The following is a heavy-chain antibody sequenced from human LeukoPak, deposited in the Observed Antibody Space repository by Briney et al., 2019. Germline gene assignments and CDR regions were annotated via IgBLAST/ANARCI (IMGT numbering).Heavy chain of an antibody. V-gene: IGHV3-11*01. CDR1: GFTFSDYY. CDR3: AREGVSYYGSRNDY. D-gene: IGHD3-10*01. CDR2: ISSSGSTI. Sequence: PGGSQRLSCAACGFTFSDYYMSWIRQAPGKGLEWVSYISSSGSTIYYADSVKGRFTISRDNAKNSLYLQMNSLRAEDTALYYCAREGVSYYGSRNDYWGQGTLVTVSS. J-gene: IGHJ4*02.